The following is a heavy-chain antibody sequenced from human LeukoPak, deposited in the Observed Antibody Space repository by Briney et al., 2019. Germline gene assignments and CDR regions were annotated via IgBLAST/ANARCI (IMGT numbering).Heavy chain of an antibody. CDR3: ARVGAAAAFHLQH. D-gene: IGHD6-13*01. V-gene: IGHV4-59*01. CDR2: IYYSGST. J-gene: IGHJ1*01. CDR1: GGSISSYY. Sequence: SETLSLTCTVSGGSISSYYWSWIRQPPGKGLEWIGYIYYSGSTNYNPSLKSRVTISVDTSKNQFSLKLSSVTAADTAVYYCARVGAAAAFHLQHWGQGTLVTVSS.